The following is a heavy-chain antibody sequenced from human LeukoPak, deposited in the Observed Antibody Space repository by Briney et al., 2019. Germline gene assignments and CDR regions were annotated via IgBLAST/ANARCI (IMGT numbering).Heavy chain of an antibody. CDR3: AKDPYGSGSYYPGVDY. Sequence: PGRSLRLSCAASGFTFSSYGMHWVRQSPGKGLEWVAVISYDGSNKYYADSVKGRFTISRDNSKNTLYLQMNSLRAEATAVYYCAKDPYGSGSYYPGVDYWGQGTLVTVSS. V-gene: IGHV3-30*18. CDR2: ISYDGSNK. J-gene: IGHJ4*02. D-gene: IGHD3-10*01. CDR1: GFTFSSYG.